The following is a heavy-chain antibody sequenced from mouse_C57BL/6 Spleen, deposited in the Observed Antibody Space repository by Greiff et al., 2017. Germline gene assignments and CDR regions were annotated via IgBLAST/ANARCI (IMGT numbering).Heavy chain of an antibody. D-gene: IGHD1-2*01. CDR3: AISVLRYYAMDY. Sequence: QVQLQQPGTELVKPGASVKLSCKASGYTFTSYWMHWVKQRPGQGLEWIGKINPSNGGTNYNEKFKSKATLTVDKSSSTAYMQLSSLTSEDSAVYYCAISVLRYYAMDYWGQGTSVTVSS. CDR2: INPSNGGT. J-gene: IGHJ4*01. CDR1: GYTFTSYW. V-gene: IGHV1-53*01.